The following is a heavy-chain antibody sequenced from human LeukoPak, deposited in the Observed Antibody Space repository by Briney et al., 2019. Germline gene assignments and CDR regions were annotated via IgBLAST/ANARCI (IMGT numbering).Heavy chain of an antibody. V-gene: IGHV3-21*01. Sequence: GGSLILSCAASGFTFSSYSMNWVRQAPGKGLEWVSSISSSSSYIYYADSVKGRFNISRDNAKNSLYLQMNRLRAEDTAVYYCARDGYSYGYPYYFDYWGQGTLVTVSS. J-gene: IGHJ4*02. CDR3: ARDGYSYGYPYYFDY. CDR1: GFTFSSYS. CDR2: ISSSSSYI. D-gene: IGHD5-18*01.